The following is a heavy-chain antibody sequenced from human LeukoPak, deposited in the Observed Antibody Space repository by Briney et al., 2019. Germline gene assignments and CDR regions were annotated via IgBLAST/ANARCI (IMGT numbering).Heavy chain of an antibody. D-gene: IGHD3-10*01. CDR1: GFTFGSCW. CDR3: ARGGNYVTGSFDS. CDR2: MDSDGTNT. J-gene: IGHJ4*02. V-gene: IGHV3-74*01. Sequence: PGGSLRLSCAGSGFTFGSCWMHWVRQAPGKGLEWVSRMDSDGTNTHYAESVKGRFIISRDNVRKTLFLQMNSLRGEDTAVYRCARGGNYVTGSFDSWGQGTLVTVSS.